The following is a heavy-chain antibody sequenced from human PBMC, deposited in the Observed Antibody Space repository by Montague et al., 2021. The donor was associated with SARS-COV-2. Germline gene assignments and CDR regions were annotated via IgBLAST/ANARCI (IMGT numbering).Heavy chain of an antibody. CDR1: GSISGYY. D-gene: IGHD5-12*01. CDR3: ARQYIGYNRRFDY. CDR2: ISSSGGI. Sequence: SETLSLTCTVSGSISGYYWTWIRQSAGKGLEWIGRISSSGGIDYNASLKSRVTMSLDTSKIQLSLKLSSVTAADTAVYYCARQYIGYNRRFDYWGQGALDTVPP. J-gene: IGHJ4*02. V-gene: IGHV4-4*07.